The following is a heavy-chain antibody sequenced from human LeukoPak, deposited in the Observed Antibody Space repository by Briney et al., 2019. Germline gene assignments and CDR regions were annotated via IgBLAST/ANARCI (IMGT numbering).Heavy chain of an antibody. V-gene: IGHV4-59*10. Sequence: SETLSLTCAVYGGSFSGYYWSWIRQPAGKGLESIGHISTSGSTNYNPSLKSRVTMSVDTSKNQFSLKLSSVTAADTAVYYCAKAGAVVVVAAKYFDYWGQGTLVTVSS. D-gene: IGHD2-15*01. CDR3: AKAGAVVVVAAKYFDY. CDR1: GGSFSGYY. CDR2: ISTSGST. J-gene: IGHJ4*02.